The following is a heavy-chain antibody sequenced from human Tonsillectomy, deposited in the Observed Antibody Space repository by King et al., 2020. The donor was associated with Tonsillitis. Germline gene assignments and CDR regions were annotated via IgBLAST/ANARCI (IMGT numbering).Heavy chain of an antibody. D-gene: IGHD3-16*02. CDR1: GGSVSSGSYY. J-gene: IGHJ4*02. CDR3: ARGYYDYVWGSYRPTLYYFDY. CDR2: IYYSGST. Sequence: VQLQESGPGLVKPSETLSLTCTVSGGSVSSGSYYWSWIRQPPGQGLEWIGYIYYSGSTNYNPSLKSRVTISVDTSKNQFSLKLSSVTAADTAVYYCARGYYDYVWGSYRPTLYYFDYWGQGTLVTVSS. V-gene: IGHV4-61*01.